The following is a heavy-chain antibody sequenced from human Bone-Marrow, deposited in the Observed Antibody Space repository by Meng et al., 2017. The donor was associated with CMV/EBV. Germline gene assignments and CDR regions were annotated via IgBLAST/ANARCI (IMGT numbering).Heavy chain of an antibody. J-gene: IGHJ4*02. CDR3: ARTPSSLIVYPSY. CDR2: ISYDGSNK. D-gene: IGHD3-22*01. CDR1: EFTFSSYA. Sequence: GGSLRLSCAASEFTFSSYAMHWVRQAPGKGLEWVAVISYDGSNKYYADSVKGRFTISRDNSKNTLYLQMNSLRAEDTAVYYCARTPSSLIVYPSYWGQGTLVTGSS. V-gene: IGHV3-30*04.